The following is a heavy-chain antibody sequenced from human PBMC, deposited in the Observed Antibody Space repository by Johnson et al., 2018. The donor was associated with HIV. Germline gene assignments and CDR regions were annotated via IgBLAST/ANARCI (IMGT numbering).Heavy chain of an antibody. J-gene: IGHJ3*02. Sequence: QVQLVESGGGVVQPGRSLRLSCAASGFTFSSYAMHWVRQAPGKGLEWVAVISYDGSNKLYADSVKGRFSISRDNSRNTLYLQLNSLRGEDTAVYHCPKEDCSGVVCSDDVFNIWGQGTMVTLSS. CDR1: GFTFSSYA. D-gene: IGHD2-15*01. V-gene: IGHV3-30-3*01. CDR3: PKEDCSGVVCSDDVFNI. CDR2: ISYDGSNK.